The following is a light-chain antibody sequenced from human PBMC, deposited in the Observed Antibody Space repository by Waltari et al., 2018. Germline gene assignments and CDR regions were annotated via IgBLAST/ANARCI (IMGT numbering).Light chain of an antibody. Sequence: DIQPTQSPSSLSASVGDRVTLSCRTSQSISNYLNWYQQKPGKVPNLLIYAASNLQSGVPSRFSGSGSGTDFTLTISSLQPEDSATYFCQQSYSDPWTFGPGTKVEIK. CDR2: AAS. J-gene: IGKJ1*01. CDR1: QSISNY. V-gene: IGKV1-39*01. CDR3: QQSYSDPWT.